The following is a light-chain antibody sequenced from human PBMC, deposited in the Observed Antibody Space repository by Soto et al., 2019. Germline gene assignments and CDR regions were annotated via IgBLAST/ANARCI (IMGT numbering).Light chain of an antibody. CDR2: EVS. CDR1: SSDVGYYNY. J-gene: IGLJ2*01. Sequence: QSALTQPASLSGSPGQSITISCTGTSSDVGYYNYVSWYQQHPGKAPKVIIYEVSNRPSGVSYRFSGSKSGNTASLTISGLQAEDEADYYCISYISVSSPVVFGGGTKVTVL. CDR3: ISYISVSSPVV. V-gene: IGLV2-14*01.